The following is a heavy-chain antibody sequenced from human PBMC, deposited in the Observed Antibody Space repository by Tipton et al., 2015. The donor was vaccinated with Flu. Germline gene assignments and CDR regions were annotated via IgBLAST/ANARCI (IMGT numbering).Heavy chain of an antibody. Sequence: QLVQSGAEVKKPGSSVKVSCKASGGTFSSYAISWVRQAPGQGLEWMGGIIPIFGTANYAQKFQGRVTITADKSTSTAYMELSSLRSEDTAVYYCARDVYDSSGYSALYFYYMDVWGKGTTVTVSS. CDR3: ARDVYDSSGYSALYFYYMDV. CDR1: GGTFSSYA. CDR2: IIPIFGTA. V-gene: IGHV1-69*06. J-gene: IGHJ6*03. D-gene: IGHD3-22*01.